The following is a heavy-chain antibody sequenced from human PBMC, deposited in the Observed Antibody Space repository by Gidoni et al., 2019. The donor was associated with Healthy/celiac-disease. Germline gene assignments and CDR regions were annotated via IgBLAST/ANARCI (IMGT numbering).Heavy chain of an antibody. Sequence: QVTLRESGPALVKPTQTLTLTCTFSGFSLSTSGMCVSWIRQPPGKALEWLARIDWDDDKYYSTSPKTRLTISKDTSKNQVVLTMTNMDPVDTATYYCATTVTTPYYFDYWGQGTLVTVSS. CDR2: IDWDDDK. J-gene: IGHJ4*02. CDR1: GFSLSTSGMC. V-gene: IGHV2-70*15. D-gene: IGHD4-17*01. CDR3: ATTVTTPYYFDY.